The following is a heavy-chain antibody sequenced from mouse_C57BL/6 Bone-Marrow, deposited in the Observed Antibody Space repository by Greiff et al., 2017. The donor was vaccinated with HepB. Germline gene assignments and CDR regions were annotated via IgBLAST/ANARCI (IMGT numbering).Heavy chain of an antibody. D-gene: IGHD1-1*01. CDR2: IYPRSGNT. J-gene: IGHJ2*01. V-gene: IGHV1-81*01. CDR1: GYTFTSYG. CDR3: ARDTTVVADY. Sequence: VKLMESGAELARPGASVKLSCKASGYTFTSYGISWVKQRTGQGLEWIGEIYPRSGNTYYNEKFKGKATLTADKSSSTAYMELRSLTSEDSAVYFCARDTTVVADYWGQGTTLTVSS.